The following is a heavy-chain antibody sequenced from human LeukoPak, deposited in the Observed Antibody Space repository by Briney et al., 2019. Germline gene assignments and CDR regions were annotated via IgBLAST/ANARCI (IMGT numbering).Heavy chain of an antibody. V-gene: IGHV4-34*01. D-gene: IGHD3-22*01. CDR2: INHSGST. Sequence: SETLSLTCAVYGGSLSGYYWSWIRQPPGKGLEWIGEINHSGSTNYNPSLKSRVTISVDTSKNQFSLKLSSVTAADTAVYYCANRDSSGYSDYWGQGTLVTVSS. J-gene: IGHJ4*02. CDR1: GGSLSGYY. CDR3: ANRDSSGYSDY.